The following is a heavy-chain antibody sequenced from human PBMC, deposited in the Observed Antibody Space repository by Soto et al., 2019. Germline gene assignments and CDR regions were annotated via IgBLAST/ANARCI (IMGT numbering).Heavy chain of an antibody. CDR3: ARDRYSSSSRAESFQH. J-gene: IGHJ1*01. V-gene: IGHV3-33*01. D-gene: IGHD6-13*01. CDR2: IWYDGSNK. CDR1: GFTFSSYG. Sequence: GGSLRLSCAASGFTFSSYGMHWVRQAPGKGLEWVAVIWYDGSNKYYADSVKGRFTISRDNSKNTLYLQMNSLRAEDTAVYYCARDRYSSSSRAESFQHWGQGTLVTASS.